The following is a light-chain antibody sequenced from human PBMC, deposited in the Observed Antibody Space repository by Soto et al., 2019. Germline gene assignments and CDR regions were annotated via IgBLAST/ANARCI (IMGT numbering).Light chain of an antibody. V-gene: IGLV2-8*01. Sequence: QSVLTQPPSASGSPGQSVTISGAGTSSDVGGYDCVSWYQQYPGKTPKLMIFEVTKRPSGVPDRFSGSKSGNTASLTVSGLQAEDEAYYYCISYAGTSYVVATGTNATVL. J-gene: IGLJ1*01. CDR1: SSDVGGYDC. CDR2: EVT. CDR3: ISYAGTSYV.